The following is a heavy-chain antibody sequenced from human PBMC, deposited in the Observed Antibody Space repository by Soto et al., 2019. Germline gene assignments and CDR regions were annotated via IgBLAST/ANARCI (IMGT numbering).Heavy chain of an antibody. CDR1: GGSISSGDYY. J-gene: IGHJ6*02. Sequence: SETLSLTCTVSGGSISSGDYYWSWSRQPPGKGLEWIGYIYYSGSTYYNPSLKSRVTISVDTSKNQFSLKLSSVTAADTAVYYCATENLNYGMDVWGQGTTVTVSS. CDR2: IYYSGST. CDR3: ATENLNYGMDV. V-gene: IGHV4-30-4*01.